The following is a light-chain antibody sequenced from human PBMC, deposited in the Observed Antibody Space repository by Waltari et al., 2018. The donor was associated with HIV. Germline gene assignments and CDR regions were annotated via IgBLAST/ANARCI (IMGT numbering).Light chain of an antibody. Sequence: SYDLTQPPSVSVSPGQTASITCSGDSLGNRFVSWYQQRPGQSPMLVIYQDSNRPSGILERFPGSNPGHTATRTSSETQALDEAVYYCQAWDTSAYVFGTGTEVTVL. CDR3: QAWDTSAYV. CDR1: SLGNRF. J-gene: IGLJ1*01. V-gene: IGLV3-1*01. CDR2: QDS.